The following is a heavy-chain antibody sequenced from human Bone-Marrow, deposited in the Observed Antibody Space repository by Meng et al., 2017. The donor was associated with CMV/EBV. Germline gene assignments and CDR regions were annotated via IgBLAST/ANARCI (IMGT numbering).Heavy chain of an antibody. J-gene: IGHJ6*02. V-gene: IGHV3-33*01. Sequence: GESLKISCAASGFTFSSYGMHWVRQAPGKGLEWVAVIWYDGSNKYYADSVKGRFTISRDNSKNTLYLQMNSLRAEDTAVYYCVLTGGYCSSTSCYEYYYVMDVWGQGTTVTVSS. D-gene: IGHD2-2*01. CDR3: VLTGGYCSSTSCYEYYYVMDV. CDR2: IWYDGSNK. CDR1: GFTFSSYG.